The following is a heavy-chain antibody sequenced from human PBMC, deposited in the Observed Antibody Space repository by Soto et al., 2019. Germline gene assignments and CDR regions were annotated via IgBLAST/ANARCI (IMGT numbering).Heavy chain of an antibody. CDR3: ARRDYGDKFFDS. J-gene: IGHJ4*02. Sequence: SETLSLTCNVSGASINNVFWTWIRQPPGKGLEWIGYMDSTGTTFNNPFLKSRVTISIDESKKQFSLNLRSVTAADTAVYYCARRDYGDKFFDSWGQGTLVTVSS. V-gene: IGHV4-59*01. CDR1: GASINNVF. CDR2: MDSTGTT. D-gene: IGHD4-17*01.